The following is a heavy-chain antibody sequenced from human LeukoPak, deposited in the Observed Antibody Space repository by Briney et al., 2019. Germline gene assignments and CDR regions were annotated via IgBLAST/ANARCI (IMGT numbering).Heavy chain of an antibody. CDR2: IYGGSNT. J-gene: IGHJ4*02. V-gene: IGHV3-53*01. Sequence: PGGSLRLSCAASGFTVSSIYMSWVRQAPGKGLEWISVIYGGSNTYYYADSVKGRFTISRDNSKNTLYLQMNSLTAEDTAIFYCAKATGTLTNWGQGILVTVSS. CDR1: GFTVSSIY. D-gene: IGHD1-1*01. CDR3: AKATGTLTN.